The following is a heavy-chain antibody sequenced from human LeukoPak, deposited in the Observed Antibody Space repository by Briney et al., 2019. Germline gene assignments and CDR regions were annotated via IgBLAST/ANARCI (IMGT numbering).Heavy chain of an antibody. J-gene: IGHJ4*02. D-gene: IGHD3-3*01. CDR1: GYTFTSYD. CDR2: MNPNSGNT. CDR3: ARSATYYDFWSGYPHFDY. V-gene: IGHV1-8*03. Sequence: ASVKVSCKASGYTFTSYDINWVRQATGQGLEWMGWMNPNSGNTGYAQKFQSRVTITRNTSISTAYMELSSLRSEDTAVYYCARSATYYDFWSGYPHFDYWGQGTLVTVSS.